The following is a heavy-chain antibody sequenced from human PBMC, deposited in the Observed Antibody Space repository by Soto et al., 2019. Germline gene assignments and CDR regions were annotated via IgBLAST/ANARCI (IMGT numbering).Heavy chain of an antibody. Sequence: SETLSLTCAVYGGSFSGYYWSWIRQHPGKGLEWIGYIYYSGSTYYNPSLKSRVTISVDTSKNQFSLKLSSVTAADTAVYYCAREGPSHYYGSGSYYRPADYWGQGTLVTVSS. D-gene: IGHD3-10*01. CDR2: IYYSGST. J-gene: IGHJ4*02. CDR3: AREGPSHYYGSGSYYRPADY. CDR1: GGSFSGYY. V-gene: IGHV4-31*11.